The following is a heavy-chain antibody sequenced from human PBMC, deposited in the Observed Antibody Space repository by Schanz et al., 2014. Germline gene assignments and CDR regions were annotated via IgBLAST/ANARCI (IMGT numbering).Heavy chain of an antibody. Sequence: EVQLVESGGGLVQPGGSLRLSCAASGFTFSSYWMSWVRQAPGEGLEWVANIKQDGSEKYYVDSVKGRFTISRDNAKNTMYLQMNSLRAEDTAVYYCVKDLQRELLRDDHYYGMDVWGQGTTVTVSS. J-gene: IGHJ6*02. CDR3: VKDLQRELLRDDHYYGMDV. D-gene: IGHD1-26*01. CDR2: IKQDGSEK. CDR1: GFTFSSYW. V-gene: IGHV3-7*01.